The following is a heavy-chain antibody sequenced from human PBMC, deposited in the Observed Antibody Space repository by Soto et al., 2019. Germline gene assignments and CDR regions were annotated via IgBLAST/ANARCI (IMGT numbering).Heavy chain of an antibody. D-gene: IGHD3-16*02. CDR2: ISGSGGST. Sequence: EVQLLESGGGLVQPGGSLRLSCAASGFTFSSYAMSWVRQAPGKGLEWVSAISGSGGSTYYADSVKGRFTISRDNSKNTLYLQMNSLRAEDTAVYYCAKGTRDIVGIWGSYRYWGQGTLVTVSS. V-gene: IGHV3-23*01. CDR3: AKGTRDIVGIWGSYRY. J-gene: IGHJ4*02. CDR1: GFTFSSYA.